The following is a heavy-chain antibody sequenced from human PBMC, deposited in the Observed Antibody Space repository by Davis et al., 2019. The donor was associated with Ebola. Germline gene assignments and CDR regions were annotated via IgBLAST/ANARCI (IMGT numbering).Heavy chain of an antibody. CDR2: IYRDGRM. V-gene: IGHV3-66*01. J-gene: IGHJ6*02. CDR3: ARSNV. CDR1: GFIVSDKY. Sequence: GESLKISCAASGFIVSDKYMSWVRQAPGKGLEWVSVIYRDGRMYHADSVKGRFTISRDNAKNSLYLQMNSLRAEDTAVYYCARSNVWGQGTTVTVSS.